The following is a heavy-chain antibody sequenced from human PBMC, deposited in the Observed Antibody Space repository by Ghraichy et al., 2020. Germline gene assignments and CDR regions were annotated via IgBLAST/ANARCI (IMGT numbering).Heavy chain of an antibody. CDR1: GGSVSSGSYY. Sequence: SETLSLTCTVSGGSVSSGSYYWSWIRQPPGKGLEWIGYIYYSGSTNYNPSLKSRVTISVDTSKNQFSLKLSSVTAADTAVYYCARDTTSSYYYYGMDVWGQGTTVTVSS. D-gene: IGHD1-1*01. V-gene: IGHV4-61*01. J-gene: IGHJ6*02. CDR2: IYYSGST. CDR3: ARDTTSSYYYYGMDV.